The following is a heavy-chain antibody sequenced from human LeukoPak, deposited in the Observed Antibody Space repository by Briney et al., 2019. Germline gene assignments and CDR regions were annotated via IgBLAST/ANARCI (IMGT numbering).Heavy chain of an antibody. V-gene: IGHV3-30*04. CDR2: ISYDGSNK. CDR1: GFTFSNFA. CDR3: AKDVAYSGSYFGDY. Sequence: GRSLRLSCAASGFTFSNFAMHWVRQAPGKGLEWVAVISYDGSNKYYADSVKGRFTISRDNSKNTLYLQMNSLRAEDTAVYYCAKDVAYSGSYFGDYWGQGTLVTVSS. J-gene: IGHJ4*02. D-gene: IGHD1-26*01.